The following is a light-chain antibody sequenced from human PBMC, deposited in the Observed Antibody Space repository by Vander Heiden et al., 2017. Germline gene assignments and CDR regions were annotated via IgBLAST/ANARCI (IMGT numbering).Light chain of an antibody. J-gene: IGLJ1*01. CDR2: EVS. V-gene: IGLV2-23*02. CDR3: CSYAGSSTFYV. CDR1: SSDVGSYNL. Sequence: QSALTQPAPVPGSPGQSITISCTGTSSDVGSYNLVSWYQQHPGKAPKLMIYEVSKRPSGVSNRFSGSKSGNTASLTISGLQAEDEADYYCCSYAGSSTFYVFGTGTKVTVL.